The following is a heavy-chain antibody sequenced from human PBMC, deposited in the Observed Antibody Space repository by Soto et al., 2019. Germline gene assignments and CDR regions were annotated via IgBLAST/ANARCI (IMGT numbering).Heavy chain of an antibody. V-gene: IGHV4-34*01. J-gene: IGHJ4*02. CDR1: GGSFSGYY. CDR3: AREKVLRCFDY. D-gene: IGHD3-3*01. CDR2: INHSGST. Sequence: SETLSLTCAVYGGSFSGYYWSWIRQPPGKGLEWIGEINHSGSTNYNPSLKSRVTISVDTSKNQFSLKLSSVTAADTAVYYCAREKVLRCFDYWGQGTLVTVSS.